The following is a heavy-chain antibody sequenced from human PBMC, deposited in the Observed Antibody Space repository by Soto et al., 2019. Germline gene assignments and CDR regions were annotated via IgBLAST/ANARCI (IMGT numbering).Heavy chain of an antibody. CDR2: ISAYNGNT. CDR1: GYTFTSYG. D-gene: IGHD3-16*02. CDR3: ARGFMITFGGVIAPYDAFDI. V-gene: IGHV1-18*01. Sequence: QVQLVQSGAEAKKPGASVKVSCKASGYTFTSYGISWVRQAPGQGLEWMGWISAYNGNTNYAQKLQGRVTMTTDTSTSTAYMELRSLRSDDTAVYYFARGFMITFGGVIAPYDAFDIWGQGTMVTVSS. J-gene: IGHJ3*02.